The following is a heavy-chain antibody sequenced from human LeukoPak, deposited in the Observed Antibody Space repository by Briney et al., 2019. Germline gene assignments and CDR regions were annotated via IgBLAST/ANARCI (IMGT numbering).Heavy chain of an antibody. D-gene: IGHD3-22*01. CDR2: ISAYNGNT. Sequence: ASVKVSCTASGYTFTSYGISWVRQAPGQGLEWMGWISAYNGNTNYAQKLQGRVTMTTDTSTTTASMELRRLSSDAPAVYYLCIDYYDSSGYYYVFALVRIFDYWGQGTLVTVSS. V-gene: IGHV1-18*01. CDR1: GYTFTSYG. J-gene: IGHJ4*02. CDR3: CIDYYDSSGYYYVFALVRIFDY.